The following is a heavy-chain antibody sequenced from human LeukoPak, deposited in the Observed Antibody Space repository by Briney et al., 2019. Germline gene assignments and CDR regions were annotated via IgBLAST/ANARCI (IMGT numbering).Heavy chain of an antibody. CDR1: GYIFTDYY. V-gene: IGHV1-69*05. D-gene: IGHD3-22*01. CDR2: IIPIFGTA. J-gene: IGHJ4*02. Sequence: SVKVSCKASGYIFTDYYIHWVRQAPEQGLEWMGRIIPIFGTANYAQKFQGRVTITTDESTSTAYMELSSLRSEDTAVYYCAREDSSGYYPYYFDYWGQGTLVTVSS. CDR3: AREDSSGYYPYYFDY.